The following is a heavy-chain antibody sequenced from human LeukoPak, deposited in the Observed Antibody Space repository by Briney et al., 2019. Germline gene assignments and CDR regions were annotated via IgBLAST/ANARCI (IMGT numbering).Heavy chain of an antibody. Sequence: SETLSLTCTVSGGSISSSSYYWGWIRQPPGKGLEWIGSIYYSGSTYYNPSLKSRVTISVDTSKNQFSLKLSSVTAADTAVCYCANRITMVRGVIASAEYFQHWGQGTLVTVSS. CDR3: ANRITMVRGVIASAEYFQH. V-gene: IGHV4-39*01. J-gene: IGHJ1*01. CDR1: GGSISSSSYY. CDR2: IYYSGST. D-gene: IGHD3-10*01.